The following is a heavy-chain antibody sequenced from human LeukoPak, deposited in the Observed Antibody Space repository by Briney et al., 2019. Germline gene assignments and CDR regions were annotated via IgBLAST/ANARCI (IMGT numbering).Heavy chain of an antibody. CDR2: IKQDGSQK. J-gene: IGHJ4*02. Sequence: GGSLRLSCTASGFTFSSYSMNWVRQAPGKGLEWVANIKQDGSQKYFGDSVKGRFTISRDNAENSLFLQMSSLRDEDTAVYYCARDSGSYHFDSCWGQGTLVTVSS. V-gene: IGHV3-7*01. CDR1: GFTFSSYS. D-gene: IGHD1-26*01. CDR3: ARDSGSYHFDSC.